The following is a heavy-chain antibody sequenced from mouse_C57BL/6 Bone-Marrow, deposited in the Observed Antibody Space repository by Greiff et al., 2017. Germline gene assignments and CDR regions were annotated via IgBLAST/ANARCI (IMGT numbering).Heavy chain of an antibody. CDR1: GYTFTSYW. J-gene: IGHJ3*01. CDR2: IDPSDSDT. Sequence: VKLQQPGAELVRPGSSVKLSCKASGYTFTSYWMHWVKQRPIQGLEWIGNIDPSDSDTHYNQTFKDKATLTVDKSSSTAYMQISSLTSEDSAVYYFARGTRGFFFAYWGQGTLVTVSA. CDR3: ARGTRGFFFAY. D-gene: IGHD3-3*01. V-gene: IGHV1-52*01.